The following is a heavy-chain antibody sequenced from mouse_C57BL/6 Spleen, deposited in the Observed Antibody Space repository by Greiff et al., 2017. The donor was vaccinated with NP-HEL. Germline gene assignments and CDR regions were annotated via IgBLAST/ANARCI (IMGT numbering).Heavy chain of an antibody. D-gene: IGHD4-1*01. CDR2: IDPSDSYT. Sequence: VQLQQSGAELVMPGASVKLSCKASGYTFTSYWMHWVKQRPGQGLEWIGEIDPSDSYTNYNQKFKGKSTLTVDKSSSTAYMQLSSLTSEDSAVYYCARKSKTGLDYWGQGTTLTVSS. CDR1: GYTFTSYW. J-gene: IGHJ2*01. CDR3: ARKSKTGLDY. V-gene: IGHV1-69*01.